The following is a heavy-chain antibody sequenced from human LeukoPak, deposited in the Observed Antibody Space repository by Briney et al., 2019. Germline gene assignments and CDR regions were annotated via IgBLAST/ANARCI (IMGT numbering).Heavy chain of an antibody. CDR3: ARGENIVSGLDAFDI. V-gene: IGHV1-18*01. J-gene: IGHJ3*02. CDR2: ISAYNGNT. D-gene: IGHD5/OR15-5a*01. CDR1: GYTFTSYG. Sequence: ASVTVSCKASGYTFTSYGISWVRQAPGQGLEWMGWISAYNGNTNYAQKLQGRVTMTTDTSTSTAYMELRSLRSDDTAVYYCARGENIVSGLDAFDIWGQGTMVTVSS.